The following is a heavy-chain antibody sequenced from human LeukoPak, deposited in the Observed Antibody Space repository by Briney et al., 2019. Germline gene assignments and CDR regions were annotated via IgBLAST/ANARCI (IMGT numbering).Heavy chain of an antibody. J-gene: IGHJ4*02. Sequence: GGSLRLSCAASGFTFSSYSMNWVRQAPGKGLEWVSSISSSSSYIYYADSVKGRSAISRDNAKNSLYLQMNSLRAEDTAVYYCASLAAAPFDYWGQGTLVTVSS. CDR3: ASLAAAPFDY. D-gene: IGHD6-13*01. V-gene: IGHV3-21*01. CDR2: ISSSSSYI. CDR1: GFTFSSYS.